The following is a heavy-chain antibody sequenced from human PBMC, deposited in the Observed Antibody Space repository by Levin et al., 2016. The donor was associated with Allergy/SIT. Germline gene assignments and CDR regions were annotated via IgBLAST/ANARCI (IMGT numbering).Heavy chain of an antibody. J-gene: IGHJ5*02. Sequence: VRQAPGKGLEWVSSISSSSSYIYYADSVKGRFTISRDNSKNTLYLQMNSLRAEDTAVYYCAREKGYGSGSWRRTVERGSWFDPWGQGTLVTVSS. CDR2: ISSSSSYI. CDR3: AREKGYGSGSWRRTVERGSWFDP. V-gene: IGHV3-21*01. D-gene: IGHD3-10*01.